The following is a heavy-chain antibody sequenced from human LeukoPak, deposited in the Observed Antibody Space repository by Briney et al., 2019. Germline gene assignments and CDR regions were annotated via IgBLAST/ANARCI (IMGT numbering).Heavy chain of an antibody. CDR2: IDHSGST. Sequence: SETLSPTCTVSGGSISSSSYYWGWIRQPPGKGLEWIGEIDHSGSTNYNPSLKSRVTMSIDTSKNHLSLNLNSVTAADTAVYYCATTAVIQLWSTVVVHGFDPWGQGTLVTVSS. CDR3: ATTAVIQLWSTVVVHGFDP. CDR1: GGSISSSSYY. J-gene: IGHJ5*02. V-gene: IGHV4-39*02. D-gene: IGHD5-18*01.